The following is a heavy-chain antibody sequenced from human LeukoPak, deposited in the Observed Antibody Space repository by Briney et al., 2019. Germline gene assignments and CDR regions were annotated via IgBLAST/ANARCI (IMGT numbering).Heavy chain of an antibody. J-gene: IGHJ6*02. V-gene: IGHV3-74*01. CDR2: FSDDEGRT. Sequence: GGSLRLSCEVSGFTFSSYWIHWVRQAPGKGLVWVSRFSDDEGRTVYADSVKGRFTISKDNAKNTLYLQMDSLRAEDTAVYYCARDYFYGLDVWGQGTTVTVSS. CDR1: GFTFSSYW. CDR3: ARDYFYGLDV.